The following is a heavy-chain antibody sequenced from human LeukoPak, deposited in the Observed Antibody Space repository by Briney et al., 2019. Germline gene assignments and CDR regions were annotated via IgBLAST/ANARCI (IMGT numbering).Heavy chain of an antibody. CDR3: ARRSTVQYFDY. Sequence: PSETLSLTCTVSGGSISSYYWSWIRQPPGKGLDWIGYIYYSGSTTYNPSLKSRVTISVDTSKNQFSLKMSSVTAADTAVYYCARRSTVQYFDYWGQGTLVTVSS. V-gene: IGHV4-59*08. D-gene: IGHD1-1*01. J-gene: IGHJ4*02. CDR1: GGSISSYY. CDR2: IYYSGST.